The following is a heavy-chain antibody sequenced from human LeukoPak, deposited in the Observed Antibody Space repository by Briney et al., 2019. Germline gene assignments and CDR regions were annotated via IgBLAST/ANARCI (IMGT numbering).Heavy chain of an antibody. CDR1: GYTFTNYG. CDR3: ARAHTMIRCFDI. CDR2: ISAYNGNT. V-gene: IGHV1-18*01. Sequence: ASVKVSCKASGYTFTNYGISWVRQAHGQGLEWMGWISAYNGNTNYAQKLQGRVTMTTDTSTSTAYMELRSLRSDDTAVYYCARAHTMIRCFDIWGQGTTVTVSS. D-gene: IGHD3-22*01. J-gene: IGHJ3*02.